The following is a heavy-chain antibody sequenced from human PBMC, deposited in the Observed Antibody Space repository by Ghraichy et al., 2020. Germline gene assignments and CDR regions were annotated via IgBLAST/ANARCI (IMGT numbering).Heavy chain of an antibody. CDR2: ISGSGGIT. V-gene: IGHV3-23*01. D-gene: IGHD4-23*01. Sequence: GESLNISCAASGFTFSSYAMSWVRQAPGKGLEWVSAISGSGGITYYADSVKGRFTISRDNSKNTLYLQMNSLRAEDTAVYYCAKKSGNSPINYFDYWGQGTLVTVSS. CDR3: AKKSGNSPINYFDY. CDR1: GFTFSSYA. J-gene: IGHJ4*02.